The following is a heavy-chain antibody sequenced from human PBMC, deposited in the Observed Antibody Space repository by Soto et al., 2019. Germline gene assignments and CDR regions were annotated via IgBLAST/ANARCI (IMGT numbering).Heavy chain of an antibody. Sequence: ASVKVSCKASGYTFTSYAMHWVRQAPGQRLEWMGWINAGNGNTKYSQKFQGRVTITRDTSASTAYMELSSLRSEDTAVYYCARVSLYYYDSSERYFDYWGQGTLVTV. CDR2: INAGNGNT. CDR3: ARVSLYYYDSSERYFDY. J-gene: IGHJ4*02. D-gene: IGHD3-22*01. V-gene: IGHV1-3*01. CDR1: GYTFTSYA.